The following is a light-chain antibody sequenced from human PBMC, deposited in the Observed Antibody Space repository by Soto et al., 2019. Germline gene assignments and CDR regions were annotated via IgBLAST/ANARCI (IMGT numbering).Light chain of an antibody. J-gene: IGLJ2*01. CDR3: QAWDPGTVI. CDR1: KLGNKN. Sequence: SYELTQPPSVSVSPGQTASITCSGNKLGNKNVCWYQQKAGQSPVLLIYQDNQRPSGVPERFSGSNSGNTATLTISGTQAMDDADYYCQAWDPGTVIFGGGTKVTVL. CDR2: QDN. V-gene: IGLV3-1*01.